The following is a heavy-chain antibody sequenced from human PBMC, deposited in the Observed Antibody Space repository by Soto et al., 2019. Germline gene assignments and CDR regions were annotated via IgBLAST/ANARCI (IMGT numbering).Heavy chain of an antibody. CDR1: GYTFTNDG. Sequence: QVQLVQSGAEVKKPGASVKVSCKASGYTFTNDGINWLRQAPGQGLEWMGWISAYNGNTNYAQKLQGRVTMTTDTSTSTAYMDLSSLRSDETAVYYWARLWGYGDYGEMGYWGQVTLVTVSS. J-gene: IGHJ4*02. CDR2: ISAYNGNT. D-gene: IGHD4-17*01. V-gene: IGHV1-18*01. CDR3: ARLWGYGDYGEMGY.